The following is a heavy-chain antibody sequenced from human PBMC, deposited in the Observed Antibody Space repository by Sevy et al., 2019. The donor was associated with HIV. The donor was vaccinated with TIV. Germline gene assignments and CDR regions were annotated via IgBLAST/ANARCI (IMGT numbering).Heavy chain of an antibody. Sequence: GESLKISCKGSGYSFTSYWIGWVRQMPGKGLEWMGIIYPGDSDTRYSPSFQCQVTISADKSISTAYLQWSSLKASDTAMYYCARLDWGYSSNYGMDVWGQGTTVTVSS. D-gene: IGHD5-18*01. CDR1: GYSFTSYW. V-gene: IGHV5-51*01. CDR3: ARLDWGYSSNYGMDV. J-gene: IGHJ6*02. CDR2: IYPGDSDT.